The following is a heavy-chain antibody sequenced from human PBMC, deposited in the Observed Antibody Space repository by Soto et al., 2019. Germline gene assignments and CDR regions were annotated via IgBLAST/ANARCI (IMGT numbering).Heavy chain of an antibody. D-gene: IGHD2-21*02. CDR2: IIPNSGVT. CDR1: GYTFTGYY. CDR3: ARTAQTYYYMDV. Sequence: ASVKVSCKASGYTFTGYYMHWVRQAPGQGLEWMGWIIPNSGVTNYAQKFQGWVTITRDKSTSTAYMELSRLRSEDTAVYYCARTAQTYYYMDVWGKGTTVTVSS. J-gene: IGHJ6*03. V-gene: IGHV1-2*04.